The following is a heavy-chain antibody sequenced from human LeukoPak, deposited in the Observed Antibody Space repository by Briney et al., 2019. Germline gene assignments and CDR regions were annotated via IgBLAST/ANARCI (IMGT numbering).Heavy chain of an antibody. CDR3: AKDRLYMVPAAF. J-gene: IGHJ4*02. CDR1: GFTFSSYG. V-gene: IGHV3-30*02. Sequence: GGSLRLSCAASGFTFSSYGMHWVRQAPGKGLEWVAFIRYDGSNKYYADSVKGRFTISRDNSKNTPYLQMNSLRAEDTAVYYCAKDRLYMVPAAFGGQGTLVTVSS. D-gene: IGHD2-2*01. CDR2: IRYDGSNK.